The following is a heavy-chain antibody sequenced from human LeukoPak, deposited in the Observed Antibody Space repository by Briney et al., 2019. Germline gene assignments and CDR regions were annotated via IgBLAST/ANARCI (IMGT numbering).Heavy chain of an antibody. CDR1: GFTFSSYG. J-gene: IGHJ4*02. V-gene: IGHV3-23*01. CDR3: AVDWYDSSGYGTFDY. D-gene: IGHD3-22*01. CDR2: ITGSGGNT. Sequence: GGSLRPSCAASGFTFSSYGMHWVRQGPGKGLEWVSTITGSGGNTDYADSVKGRFTISRDNSKNTLYLQMHSLRAEDTAVYYCAVDWYDSSGYGTFDYWGQGTLVTVSS.